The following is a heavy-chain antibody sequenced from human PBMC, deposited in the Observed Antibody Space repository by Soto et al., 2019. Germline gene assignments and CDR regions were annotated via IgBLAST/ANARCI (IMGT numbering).Heavy chain of an antibody. Sequence: EVQLLESGGGLVQPGGSLRLSCAASEFTFSNYAMSWVRQAPGKGLEWVSAISYGGGTTYYADSGKGRFTISRDNSKNTLFLQMNSLSADDTAVYYCAKNPGYYYDSTGYHFDYWGQGTLVTVSS. CDR3: AKNPGYYYDSTGYHFDY. CDR2: ISYGGGTT. D-gene: IGHD3-22*01. CDR1: EFTFSNYA. J-gene: IGHJ4*02. V-gene: IGHV3-23*01.